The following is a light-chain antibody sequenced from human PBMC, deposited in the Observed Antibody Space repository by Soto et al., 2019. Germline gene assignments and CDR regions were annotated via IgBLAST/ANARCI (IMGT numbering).Light chain of an antibody. CDR2: EVS. J-gene: IGLJ2*01. V-gene: IGLV2-14*01. CDR1: SSDVGDYNY. Sequence: QSALTQSASVSGSPGQSITISCTGTSSDVGDYNYVSWYQQHPGKAPKLMIYEVSNRPSGVSNRFSGSKSGNTASLTISGLQADDEADYYCSSYTSSSLVVFGGGTKLIVL. CDR3: SSYTSSSLVV.